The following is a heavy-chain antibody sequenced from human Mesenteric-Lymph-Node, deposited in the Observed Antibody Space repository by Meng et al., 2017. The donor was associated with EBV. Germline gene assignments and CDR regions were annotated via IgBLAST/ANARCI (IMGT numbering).Heavy chain of an antibody. CDR1: GYTFSDYY. CDR2: IYPKSGIN. J-gene: IGHJ4*02. V-gene: IGHV1-2*06. D-gene: IGHD3-3*01. Sequence: QVKLVQSGAEVKKPGASVKVSCKGSGYTFSDYYIHWVRQAPGQGLEWMGRIYPKSGINHNALKFQGRITMTRDTSISTAYMELSGLRSDDTAVYFCARDISGYYHLQGWGQGTLVTVSS. CDR3: ARDISGYYHLQG.